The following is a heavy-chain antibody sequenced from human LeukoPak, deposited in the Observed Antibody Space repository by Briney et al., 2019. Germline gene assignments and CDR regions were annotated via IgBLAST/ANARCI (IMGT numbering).Heavy chain of an antibody. Sequence: GGSLRLSCAASGFTFSSYSMNWVRQAPGKGLEWVSYISSSSSTIYYADSVKGRFTISRDNSKNTPYLQMNSLRAEDTAVYYCAKDVEYEWLRLPAAWGQGTLVTVSS. J-gene: IGHJ4*02. CDR3: AKDVEYEWLRLPAA. CDR1: GFTFSSYS. V-gene: IGHV3-48*01. CDR2: ISSSSSTI. D-gene: IGHD5-12*01.